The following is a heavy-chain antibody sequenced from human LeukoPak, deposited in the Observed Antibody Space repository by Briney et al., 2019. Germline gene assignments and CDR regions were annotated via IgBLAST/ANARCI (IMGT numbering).Heavy chain of an antibody. CDR3: ARLAGVLAVGGEDY. CDR1: GYSFTDYW. Sequence: GESLKISCMGSGYSFTDYWIAWVRQTPAKGLEWMGIIYPRDSDIKYSPSFQGHVTISADKSTSTTYLHWDTLEASDNAMYYCARLAGVLAVGGEDYWGQGTLVTVSS. CDR2: IYPRDSDI. V-gene: IGHV5-51*01. D-gene: IGHD3-10*01. J-gene: IGHJ4*02.